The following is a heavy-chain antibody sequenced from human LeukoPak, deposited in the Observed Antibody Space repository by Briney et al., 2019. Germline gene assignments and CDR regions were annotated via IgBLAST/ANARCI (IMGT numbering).Heavy chain of an antibody. J-gene: IGHJ4*02. V-gene: IGHV1-18*01. D-gene: IGHD6-13*01. CDR2: ISPYSGDT. CDR1: GYIFTSSG. CDR3: ARPTETSAGYYFDY. Sequence: ASVKVSCKASGYIFTSSGLSWVRQAPGQGLGWMGWISPYSGDTNYAQNLQGRVTVTTDTSTSTAYMELRSLRSDDTAVYYCARPTETSAGYYFDYWGQGTLVTVSS.